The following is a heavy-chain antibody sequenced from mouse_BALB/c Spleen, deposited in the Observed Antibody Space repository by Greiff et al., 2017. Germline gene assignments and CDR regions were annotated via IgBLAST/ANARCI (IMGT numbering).Heavy chain of an antibody. Sequence: VQLVESGAELAKPGASVKMSCKASGYTFTSYWMHWVKQRPGQGLEWIGYINPSTGYTEYNQKFKDKATLTADKSSSTAYMQLSSLTSEDSAVYYCARSGNSYFDYWGQGTTLTVSS. V-gene: IGHV1-7*01. J-gene: IGHJ2*01. CDR1: GYTFTSYW. D-gene: IGHD2-1*01. CDR2: INPSTGYT. CDR3: ARSGNSYFDY.